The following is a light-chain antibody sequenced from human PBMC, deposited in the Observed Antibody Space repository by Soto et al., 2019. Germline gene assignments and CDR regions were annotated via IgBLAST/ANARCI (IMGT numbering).Light chain of an antibody. J-gene: IGKJ5*01. Sequence: EMLLTQSPATLSLSPAERSTLSCRASQSVTTYLAWYQQKPGQAPRLLIYDASTRATGIPARFSGSGSGTDFTLTIGSLEPEDFAVYYCQQRSNWPPSITFGQGTRLEIK. CDR1: QSVTTY. CDR3: QQRSNWPPSIT. V-gene: IGKV3-11*01. CDR2: DAS.